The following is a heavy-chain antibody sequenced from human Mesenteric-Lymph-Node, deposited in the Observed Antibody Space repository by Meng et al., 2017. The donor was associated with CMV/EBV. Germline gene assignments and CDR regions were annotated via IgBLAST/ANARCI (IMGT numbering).Heavy chain of an antibody. CDR1: GGSISSYY. V-gene: IGHV4-59*12. Sequence: SETLSLTCTVSGGSISSYYWSWIRQPPGKGLEWIGYIYYSGSTHYNPSLKSRVTISVDTSKNQFSLKLSSVAAADTAVYNCARGRADRIGTYYGMDVWGQGTTVTVSS. D-gene: IGHD3-22*01. J-gene: IGHJ6*02. CDR2: IYYSGST. CDR3: ARGRADRIGTYYGMDV.